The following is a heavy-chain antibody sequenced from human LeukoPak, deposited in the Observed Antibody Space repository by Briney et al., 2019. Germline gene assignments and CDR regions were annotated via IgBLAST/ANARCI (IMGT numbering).Heavy chain of an antibody. V-gene: IGHV4-39*01. CDR2: IYYSGST. Sequence: SETLSLTCTVSGGSISSSSYYWGWIRQPPGEGLEWIGSIYYSGSTYYNPSLKSRVTISVDTSKNQFSLKLSSVTAADTAVYYCARRVSSIASPDYWGQGTLVTVSS. J-gene: IGHJ4*02. CDR3: ARRVSSIASPDY. D-gene: IGHD6-6*01. CDR1: GGSISSSSYY.